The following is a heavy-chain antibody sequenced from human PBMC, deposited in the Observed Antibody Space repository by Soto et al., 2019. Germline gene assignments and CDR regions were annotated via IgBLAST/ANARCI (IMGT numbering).Heavy chain of an antibody. D-gene: IGHD2-15*01. J-gene: IGHJ4*02. CDR3: ARDGMVAATLSFDY. V-gene: IGHV3-21*01. CDR2: ISSSSSYI. CDR1: GFTFSSYS. Sequence: GGSLRLSCAASGFTFSSYSMNWVRQAPGKGLEWVSSISSSSSYIYYADSVKGRFTISRDNAKNSLYLQMNSLRAEDTAVYYCARDGMVAATLSFDYWGQGTLVTVSS.